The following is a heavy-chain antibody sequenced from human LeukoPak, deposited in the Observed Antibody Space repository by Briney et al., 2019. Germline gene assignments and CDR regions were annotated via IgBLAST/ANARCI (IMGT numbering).Heavy chain of an antibody. Sequence: PSETLSLTCTVSGGSISSYYWSWIRQPPGKGLEWTGYIYYSGSTNYNPSLKSRVTISVDTSKNQFSLKLSSVTAADTAVYYCARSGRVAGDSSGYYYGENFDYWGQGTLVTVSS. J-gene: IGHJ4*02. D-gene: IGHD3-22*01. CDR2: IYYSGST. CDR3: ARSGRVAGDSSGYYYGENFDY. CDR1: GGSISSYY. V-gene: IGHV4-59*01.